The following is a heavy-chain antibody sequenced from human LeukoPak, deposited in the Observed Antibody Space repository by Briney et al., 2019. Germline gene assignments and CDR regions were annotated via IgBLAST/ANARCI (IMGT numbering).Heavy chain of an antibody. D-gene: IGHD3-10*01. CDR2: INIDGDTT. V-gene: IGHV3-23*01. Sequence: GGSLRLSCAASGFMFGSYAMSWVRQTPGKGLECVSTINIDGDTTYYADSVKGRFTISRDNSKNTLYLQMNSLRAEDTAVYYCAKDRGYFYYGLDVWGQGTTVTAS. CDR1: GFMFGSYA. J-gene: IGHJ6*02. CDR3: AKDRGYFYYGLDV.